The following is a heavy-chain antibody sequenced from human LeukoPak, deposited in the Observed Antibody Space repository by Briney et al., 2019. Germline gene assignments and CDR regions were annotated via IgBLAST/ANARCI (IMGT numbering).Heavy chain of an antibody. CDR1: GLTFSSYS. V-gene: IGHV3-21*01. CDR2: ISSSSSYI. Sequence: GGSLRLSCAASGLTFSSYSMNWVRQAPGKGLEWVSSISSSSSYIYYADSVKGRFTISRDNSKNTLYLQMNSLRAEDTAVYYCANLPLGNWNYVSGGTFDPWGQGTLVTVSS. D-gene: IGHD1-7*01. J-gene: IGHJ5*02. CDR3: ANLPLGNWNYVSGGTFDP.